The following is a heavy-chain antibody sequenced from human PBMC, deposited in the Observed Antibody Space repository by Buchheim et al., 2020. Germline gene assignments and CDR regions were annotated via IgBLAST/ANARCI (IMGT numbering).Heavy chain of an antibody. CDR2: IGVGGDT. J-gene: IGHJ6*02. CDR3: SRGAGELELRTMDV. V-gene: IGHV3-13*04. Sequence: EVQLVESGGGLVEPGGSLRLSCAASGFTFSNYEMHWVRQVIGKGLEWVSTIGVGGDTYYPGSVKGRFTISRDTAKNSLYLHMNSLRAGDTAVYYCSRGAGELELRTMDVWGQGTT. D-gene: IGHD1-7*01. CDR1: GFTFSNYE.